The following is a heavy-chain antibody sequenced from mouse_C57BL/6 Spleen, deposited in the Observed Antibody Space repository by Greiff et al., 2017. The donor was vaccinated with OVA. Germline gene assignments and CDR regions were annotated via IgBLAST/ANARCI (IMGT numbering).Heavy chain of an antibody. V-gene: IGHV1-64*01. CDR2: IHPNSGST. Sequence: QVQLQQPGAELVKPGASVKLSCKASGYTFTSYWMHWVKQRPGQGLEWIGMIHPNSGSTNYNEKFKSKATLTVDKSSSTAYMQLSSLTSEDSAVYYCARGSYYGSPGFMDYWGQGTSVTVSS. D-gene: IGHD1-1*01. CDR3: ARGSYYGSPGFMDY. J-gene: IGHJ4*01. CDR1: GYTFTSYW.